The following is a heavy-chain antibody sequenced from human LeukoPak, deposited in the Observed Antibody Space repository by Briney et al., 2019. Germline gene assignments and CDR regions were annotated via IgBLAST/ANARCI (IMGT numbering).Heavy chain of an antibody. CDR2: IYSGGST. D-gene: IGHD6-6*01. V-gene: IGHV3-53*01. CDR3: AYSSSTSYYYYGMDV. J-gene: IGHJ6*02. CDR1: GFTVSSNY. Sequence: GGSLRLSCAASGFTVSSNYMSWVRQAPGKGLEWVSVIYSGGSTYYADSVKGRFTISRDNSKNTLYLQMNSLRAEDTAVCYCAYSSSTSYYYYGMDVWGQGTTVTVSS.